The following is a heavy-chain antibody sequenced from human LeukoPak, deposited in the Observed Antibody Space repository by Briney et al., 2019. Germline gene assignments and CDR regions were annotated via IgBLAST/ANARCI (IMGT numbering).Heavy chain of an antibody. J-gene: IGHJ4*02. Sequence: GGSLRLSCAASGFTFSSFWMHWVRQAPGKGLVWVSHTNSDGSTTDYADSVRGRFTISRDNAKNTLYLHMNSLTVEDTAVYYCAKDRILLWFGESFDYWGQGTLVTVSS. V-gene: IGHV3-74*01. CDR1: GFTFSSFW. CDR3: AKDRILLWFGESFDY. CDR2: TNSDGSTT. D-gene: IGHD3-10*01.